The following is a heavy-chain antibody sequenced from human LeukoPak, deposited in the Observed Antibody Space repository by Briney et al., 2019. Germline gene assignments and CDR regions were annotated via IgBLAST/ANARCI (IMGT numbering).Heavy chain of an antibody. J-gene: IGHJ6*03. V-gene: IGHV1-69*13. CDR3: ARAYYDFWSGKPYYYMDV. D-gene: IGHD3-3*01. CDR2: IIPIFGTA. Sequence: GASVKVSCKASGGTFNNYAFSWVRQAPGQGLEWMGGIIPIFGTANYAQTFQGRVTITADESTSTAFMELSSLRSEDTAVYYCARAYYDFWSGKPYYYMDVWGKGTTVTVSS. CDR1: GGTFNNYA.